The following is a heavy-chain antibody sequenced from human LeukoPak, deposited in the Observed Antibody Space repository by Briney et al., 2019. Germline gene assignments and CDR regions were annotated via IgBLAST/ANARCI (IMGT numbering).Heavy chain of an antibody. D-gene: IGHD5-18*01. J-gene: IGHJ4*02. V-gene: IGHV4-4*07. CDR2: IYISGSTSGST. Sequence: SETLSLTCTVSGGSISNYYWSWIRQPAGKGLEWIGRIYISGSTSGSTDYNPSLKSRVTMSVDTSKNQFSLKLSSVTAADTAVYYCASMYAGGYSYGYEFDYWGQGTLVTVSS. CDR1: GGSISNYY. CDR3: ASMYAGGYSYGYEFDY.